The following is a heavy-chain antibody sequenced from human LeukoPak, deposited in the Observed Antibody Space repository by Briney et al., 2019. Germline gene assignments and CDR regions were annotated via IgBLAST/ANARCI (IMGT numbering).Heavy chain of an antibody. J-gene: IGHJ3*02. V-gene: IGHV5-51*01. D-gene: IGHD3-10*01. Sequence: RGASLKLSCKGSGYSFTNYWIGWVRQMPGKGLEWMGNIYPGDSYTRCSPSFQGQVAIAAVKSISTAYLQWSCLKASDTAMYDCAIGREGLGSGSSSRADAFDIWGQGTMVTVSS. CDR3: AIGREGLGSGSSSRADAFDI. CDR2: IYPGDSYT. CDR1: GYSFTNYW.